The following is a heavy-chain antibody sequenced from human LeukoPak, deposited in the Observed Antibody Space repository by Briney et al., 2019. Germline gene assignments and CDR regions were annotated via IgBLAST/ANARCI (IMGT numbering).Heavy chain of an antibody. D-gene: IGHD5-12*01. V-gene: IGHV3-48*02. J-gene: IGHJ6*02. Sequence: PGGSLRLSCAASGFTFSSYEMNWVRQAPGKGLEWVSYISSSSSTIYYADSVKGRFTISRDNAKNSLYLQMNSLRDEDTAVYYCARAINSGYAQRYYYYGMDIWGQGTTVTVSS. CDR1: GFTFSSYE. CDR3: ARAINSGYAQRYYYYGMDI. CDR2: ISSSSSTI.